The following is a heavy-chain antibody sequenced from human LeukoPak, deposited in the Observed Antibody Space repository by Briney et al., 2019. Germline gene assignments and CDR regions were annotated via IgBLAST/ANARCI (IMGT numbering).Heavy chain of an antibody. CDR2: INPNSGGT. D-gene: IGHD3-3*01. CDR3: ARGRKAMYDFWSGYEGYMDV. V-gene: IGHV1-2*06. J-gene: IGHJ6*03. CDR1: GYTFTGYY. Sequence: GAPVKVSCKASGYTFTGYYMHWVRQAPGQGLEWMGRINPNSGGTNYVQKFQGRVTMTRDTSISTAYMELSRLRSDDTAVYYCARGRKAMYDFWSGYEGYMDVWGKGTTVTVSS.